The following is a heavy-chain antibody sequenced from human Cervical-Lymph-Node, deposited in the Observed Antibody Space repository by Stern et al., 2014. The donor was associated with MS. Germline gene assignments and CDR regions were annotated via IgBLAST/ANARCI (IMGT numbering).Heavy chain of an antibody. CDR2: IYHSGST. Sequence: QVQLVESGPGLVKPSETLSLTCTVSHDSISSYYWNWIRQPPGKGLEWIGNIYHSGSTNYNLSLKSRVTISLDMSKSQFSLNLSSVTAADTALYYCVGGKGWLPDYWGQGTVVTVSS. V-gene: IGHV4-59*01. D-gene: IGHD3-16*01. J-gene: IGHJ4*02. CDR3: VGGKGWLPDY. CDR1: HDSISSYY.